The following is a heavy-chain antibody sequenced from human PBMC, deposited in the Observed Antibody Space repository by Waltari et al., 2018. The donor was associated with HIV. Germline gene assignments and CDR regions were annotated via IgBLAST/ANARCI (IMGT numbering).Heavy chain of an antibody. CDR3: ARASHYIEFSTFDGDYYFDV. CDR2: LNSDGSSR. J-gene: IGHJ4*02. V-gene: IGHV3-74*01. Sequence: VQLVESGGGSIKTGGALSLSCTASGFSLSNPWMDWVRQGPGKGLVWVARLNSDGSSRNYADAVKGRFVISRDNARNTVYLQLNSLRVEDTAMYFCARASHYIEFSTFDGDYYFDVWGRGTRVAVSS. D-gene: IGHD2-15*01. CDR1: GFSLSNPW.